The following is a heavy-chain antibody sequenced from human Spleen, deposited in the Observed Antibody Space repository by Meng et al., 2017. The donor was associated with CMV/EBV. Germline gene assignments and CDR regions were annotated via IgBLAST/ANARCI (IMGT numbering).Heavy chain of an antibody. Sequence: GESLKISCAASGFTFSSYAMHWVRQAPGKGLEWVAVISYDGSNKYYADSVKGRFTISRDNSKNTLYLQMNSLRAEDTAVYYCARSIAAVYGMDVWGQGTTVTVSS. CDR2: ISYDGSNK. D-gene: IGHD6-6*01. CDR1: GFTFSSYA. CDR3: ARSIAAVYGMDV. J-gene: IGHJ6*02. V-gene: IGHV3-30*04.